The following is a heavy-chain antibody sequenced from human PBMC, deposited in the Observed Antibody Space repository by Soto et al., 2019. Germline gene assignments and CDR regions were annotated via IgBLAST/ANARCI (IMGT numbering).Heavy chain of an antibody. Sequence: PGGSLRLSCAASGFTFSSYWMHWVRQAPGKGLVWVSRINRDGSSINYADSARGRVTISRDNAKNTLYLQVNGLRAEDTAVYYCARHLGPTGPNYWGQGTLVTVSS. CDR1: GFTFSSYW. V-gene: IGHV3-74*01. CDR2: INRDGSSI. D-gene: IGHD1-26*01. J-gene: IGHJ4*02. CDR3: ARHLGPTGPNY.